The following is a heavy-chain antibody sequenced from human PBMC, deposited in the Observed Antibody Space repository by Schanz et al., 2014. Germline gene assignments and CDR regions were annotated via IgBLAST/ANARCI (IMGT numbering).Heavy chain of an antibody. CDR1: GDTFSSYT. CDR2: IIPILGIA. CDR3: ARGAMEFERGKADYYDMDV. D-gene: IGHD1-1*01. J-gene: IGHJ6*03. V-gene: IGHV1-69*04. Sequence: QVQLVQSGAEVKKPGASVKVSCKASGDTFSSYTISWVRQAPGQGLEWMGRIIPILGIANYAQNFQGRVTISADKSTSTAYMELTSLRSEDTAVYYCARGAMEFERGKADYYDMDVWGRGTTVTVSS.